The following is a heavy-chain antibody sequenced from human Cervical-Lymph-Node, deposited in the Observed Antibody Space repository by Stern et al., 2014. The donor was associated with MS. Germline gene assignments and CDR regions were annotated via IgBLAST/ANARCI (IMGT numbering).Heavy chain of an antibody. CDR2: IYYGGST. CDR3: AREMYSSSYYGLDV. D-gene: IGHD6-6*01. Sequence: VQLVESGPGLVRPSETLSLTCTVSGDAMSSRSYYWTWIRQHPEKGLEWMGYIYYGGSTSYNPSLRGRATISVDTSQNQFFLRLTSVTAADTAVYFCAREMYSSSYYGLDVWGQGATVTVSS. V-gene: IGHV4-31*02. J-gene: IGHJ6*02. CDR1: GDAMSSRSYY.